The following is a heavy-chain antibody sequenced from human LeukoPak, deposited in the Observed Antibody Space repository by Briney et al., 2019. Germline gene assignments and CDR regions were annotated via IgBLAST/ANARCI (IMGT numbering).Heavy chain of an antibody. CDR2: IYYSGST. Sequence: SETLSLTRPVSGGSLSSSSYYLGWVRPPPGKGLEWVGAIYYSGSTYYNPSLKSRVTISVDTSKNQFSLKLSSVTAADTAVYYCARQGYCSSTSCYVHFDYWGQGTLVTVSS. CDR1: GGSLSSSSYY. CDR3: ARQGYCSSTSCYVHFDY. D-gene: IGHD2-2*01. V-gene: IGHV4-39*01. J-gene: IGHJ4*02.